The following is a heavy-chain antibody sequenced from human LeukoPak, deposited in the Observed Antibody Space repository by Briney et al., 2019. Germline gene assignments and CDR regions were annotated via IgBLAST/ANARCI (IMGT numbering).Heavy chain of an antibody. Sequence: GGSLSLPLQPFEFTFGTYPLPWVGKAPGRGLGGGEVISYDGSNKYYADSVKGRFTISRDNSKNTLYLQMNSLRAEDTAVYYCARAAPVAGITYFDYWGQGTLVTVSS. CDR3: ARAAPVAGITYFDY. D-gene: IGHD6-19*01. CDR1: EFTFGTYP. V-gene: IGHV3-30-3*01. J-gene: IGHJ4*02. CDR2: ISYDGSNK.